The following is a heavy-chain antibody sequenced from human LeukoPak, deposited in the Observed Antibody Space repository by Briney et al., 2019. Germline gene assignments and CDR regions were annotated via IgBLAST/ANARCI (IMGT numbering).Heavy chain of an antibody. D-gene: IGHD3-16*02. CDR1: GYTFTNYD. J-gene: IGHJ4*02. V-gene: IGHV1-8*01. Sequence: GASVKVSCKASGYTFTNYDINWVRQATGQGLEWMGWMNPNSGNTGYAQKFQDRVTMTMSTSISTAYMELSSLRSEDTAVYYCARSVAYYDYVWGSYRFAYYFDYWGQGTLVTVSS. CDR3: ARSVAYYDYVWGSYRFAYYFDY. CDR2: MNPNSGNT.